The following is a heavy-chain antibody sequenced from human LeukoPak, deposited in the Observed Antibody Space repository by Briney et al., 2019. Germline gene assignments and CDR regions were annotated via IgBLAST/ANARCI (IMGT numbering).Heavy chain of an antibody. CDR3: ARVRRYCSSTSCPRDFQH. CDR2: INPNSGGT. D-gene: IGHD2-2*01. J-gene: IGHJ1*01. V-gene: IGHV1-2*02. CDR1: GYTFTGYY. Sequence: ASVKVSCKASGYTFTGYYMHWVRQAPGQGLEWMGWINPNSGGTNYAQKFQGRVTMTRDTSTSTAYMELSRLRSDDTAVYYCARVRRYCSSTSCPRDFQHWGQGTLVTVSS.